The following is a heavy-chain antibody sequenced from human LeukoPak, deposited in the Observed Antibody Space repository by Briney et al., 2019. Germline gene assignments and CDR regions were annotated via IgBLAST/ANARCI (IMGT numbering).Heavy chain of an antibody. J-gene: IGHJ5*02. CDR2: IYYSGST. V-gene: IGHV4-59*01. CDR1: GGSLSSYY. D-gene: IGHD3-10*01. Sequence: SETLSLTCTVSGGSLSSYYWSWIRQPPGKGLEWIGYIYYSGSTNYNPSLKSRVTISVDTSKNQFSLKLSSVTAADTAVYYCAREGAMVRGVNNWFDPWGQGTLVTVSS. CDR3: AREGAMVRGVNNWFDP.